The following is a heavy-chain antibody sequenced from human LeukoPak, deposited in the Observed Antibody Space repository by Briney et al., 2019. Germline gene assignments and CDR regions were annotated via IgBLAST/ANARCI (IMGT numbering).Heavy chain of an antibody. CDR3: ARDYWNYGGYFDY. CDR1: GYSFTGYY. V-gene: IGHV1-2*02. Sequence: ASVKVSCKASGYSFTGYYIHWVRQAPGQGLECMGWINPNSGGTKYAQMFQGRVTMTRDTSISTVYLELSRLKSDDTAVYFCARDYWNYGGYFDYWGQGTPVTVSS. J-gene: IGHJ4*02. D-gene: IGHD1-7*01. CDR2: INPNSGGT.